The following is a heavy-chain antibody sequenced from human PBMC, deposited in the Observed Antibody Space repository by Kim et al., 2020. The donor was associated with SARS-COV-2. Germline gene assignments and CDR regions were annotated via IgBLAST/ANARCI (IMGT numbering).Heavy chain of an antibody. D-gene: IGHD3-22*01. Sequence: GESLKISCKGSGYSFTSYWIGWVRQMPGKGLEWMGIIYPGDSDTRYSPSFQGQVTISADKSISTAYLQWSSLKASDTAMYYCARRCYPPGGYYHYWYFDLWGRGTLVTVSS. CDR3: ARRCYPPGGYYHYWYFDL. CDR2: IYPGDSDT. V-gene: IGHV5-51*01. CDR1: GYSFTSYW. J-gene: IGHJ2*01.